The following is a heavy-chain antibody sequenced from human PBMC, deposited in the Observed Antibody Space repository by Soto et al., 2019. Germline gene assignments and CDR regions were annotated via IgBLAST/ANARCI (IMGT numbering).Heavy chain of an antibody. CDR1: GFTFSSYA. CDR3: AKGRSRFLARGSGYFDY. CDR2: ISGSGGST. Sequence: PGGSLRLSCAASGFTFSSYAMSWVRQAPGKGLEWVSAISGSGGSTYYADSVKGRFTISRDNSKNTLYLQMNSLRAEDTAVYYCAKGRSRFLARGSGYFDYWGQGTLVTVSS. J-gene: IGHJ4*02. V-gene: IGHV3-23*01. D-gene: IGHD3-3*01.